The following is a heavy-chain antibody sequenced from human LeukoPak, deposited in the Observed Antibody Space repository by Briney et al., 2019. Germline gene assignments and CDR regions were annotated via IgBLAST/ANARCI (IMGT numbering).Heavy chain of an antibody. CDR2: LRGDGET. D-gene: IGHD3-10*01. CDR3: AKASWVSSADAVL. CDR1: GFTFSSYA. Sequence: GGSLTLSCVASGFTFSSYAMSWVRQAPARGLECVSSLRGDGETFYADSVKGRFTLSRDDSRNTVFLHLNNLRVEDTALYYCAKASWVSSADAVLWGQGTVVTVS. V-gene: IGHV3-23*01. J-gene: IGHJ4*02.